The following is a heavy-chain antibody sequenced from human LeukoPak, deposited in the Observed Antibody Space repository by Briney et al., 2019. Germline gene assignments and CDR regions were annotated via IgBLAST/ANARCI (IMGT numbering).Heavy chain of an antibody. D-gene: IGHD4-17*01. J-gene: IGHJ4*02. Sequence: ASVKVSCKASGYTSSIYYIHWVRQAPGQGLEWMGIINPSGDATAYAQRFQGRVTMTSDTSTNTLYMELSSLRSEDTAVYYCARGGDYGDYLEHWGQGTLVTVSS. CDR1: GYTSSIYY. CDR3: ARGGDYGDYLEH. V-gene: IGHV1-46*01. CDR2: INPSGDAT.